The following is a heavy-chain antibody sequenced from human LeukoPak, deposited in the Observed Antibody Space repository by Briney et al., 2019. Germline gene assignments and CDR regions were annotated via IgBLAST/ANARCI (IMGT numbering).Heavy chain of an antibody. J-gene: IGHJ4*02. CDR2: IWYDGSNK. D-gene: IGHD6-19*01. V-gene: IGHV3-33*08. CDR3: ARPLTSGIAVAGTGVDY. Sequence: GGSLRLSCAASGFTLSSYAMHWVRQAPGKGLEWVAVIWYDGSNKYYADSVKGRFTISRDNSKNTLYLQMNSLRAEDTAVYYCARPLTSGIAVAGTGVDYWGQGTLVTVSS. CDR1: GFTLSSYA.